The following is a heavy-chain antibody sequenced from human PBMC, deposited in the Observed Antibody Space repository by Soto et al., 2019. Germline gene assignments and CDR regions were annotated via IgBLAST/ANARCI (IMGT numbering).Heavy chain of an antibody. CDR1: GFTFSSYW. Sequence: GALRLSCAASGFTFSSYWMHWVRQAPGKGLVWVSRINSDGSSISYADSVKGRFTISRDNAKNTLYLQMNSLRVEDTAVYYCARETGYSSGWRQDYWGQGTLDIGSS. J-gene: IGHJ4*02. V-gene: IGHV3-74*01. CDR2: INSDGSSI. CDR3: ARETGYSSGWRQDY. D-gene: IGHD6-19*01.